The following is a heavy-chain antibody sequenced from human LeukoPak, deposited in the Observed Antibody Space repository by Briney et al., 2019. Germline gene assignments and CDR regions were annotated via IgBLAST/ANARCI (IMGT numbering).Heavy chain of an antibody. CDR3: ARAYYYYSSGFRCRHFDY. V-gene: IGHV3-21*01. J-gene: IGHJ4*02. Sequence: GGSLRLSCAASGFTFSGYIMNWGRQAPGKGLEWVSASSSNSSNIYYVDSVKGRFTISRDNAKNSLYLQMNSLRAEDTAVYYCARAYYYYSSGFRCRHFDYWGQGTLFTVSS. CDR2: SSSNSSNI. CDR1: GFTFSGYI. D-gene: IGHD3-22*01.